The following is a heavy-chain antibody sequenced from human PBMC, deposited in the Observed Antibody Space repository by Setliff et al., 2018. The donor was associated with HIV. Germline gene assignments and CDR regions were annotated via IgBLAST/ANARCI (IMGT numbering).Heavy chain of an antibody. V-gene: IGHV3-23*01. Sequence: GGSLRLSCAAAGLTFSSYAMNWVRQAPGKGLEWVSVIGGSGGSTYYADSVKGRFTISRDNSKNTLYLQMNSLRAEDTAVYYCARDQEWLVEVEGDALHIWGQGTMVTVSS. CDR3: ARDQEWLVEVEGDALHI. D-gene: IGHD6-19*01. CDR2: IGGSGGST. CDR1: GLTFSSYA. J-gene: IGHJ3*02.